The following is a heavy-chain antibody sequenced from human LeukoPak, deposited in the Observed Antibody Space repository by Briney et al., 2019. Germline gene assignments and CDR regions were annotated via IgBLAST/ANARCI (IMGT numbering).Heavy chain of an antibody. J-gene: IGHJ5*02. V-gene: IGHV1-18*01. CDR2: ISAYNGNT. CDR3: AREALLWFGELLGNNWFDP. D-gene: IGHD3-10*01. Sequence: GASVKVSCKASGYTFTSYGISWVRQAPGQGLEWMGWISAYNGNTNYAQKLQGRVTMTTDTSTSTAYMELRSLRSDATAVYYCAREALLWFGELLGNNWFDPWGQGTLVTVSS. CDR1: GYTFTSYG.